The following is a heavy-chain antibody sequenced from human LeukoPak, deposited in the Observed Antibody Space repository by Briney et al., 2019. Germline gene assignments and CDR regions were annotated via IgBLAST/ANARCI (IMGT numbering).Heavy chain of an antibody. J-gene: IGHJ4*02. CDR2: IYHSGST. CDR3: ARWVAYCGGDCYSAVDY. Sequence: GSLRLSCAASGFTFSSYWMSWVRQAPGKGLEWIGEIYHSGSTNYNPSLKSRVTISVDKSKNQFSLKLSSVTAADTAVYYCARWVAYCGGDCYSAVDYWGQGTLVTVSS. D-gene: IGHD2-21*02. V-gene: IGHV4-4*02. CDR1: GFTFSSYW.